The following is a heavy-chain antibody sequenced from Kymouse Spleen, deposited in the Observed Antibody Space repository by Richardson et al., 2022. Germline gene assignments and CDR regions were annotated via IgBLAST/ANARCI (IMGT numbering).Heavy chain of an antibody. V-gene: IGHV3-7*01. CDR1: GFTFSSYW. J-gene: IGHJ6*02. CDR3: ARDGKWELFYYYYGMDV. D-gene: IGHD1-26*01. CDR2: IKQDGSEK. Sequence: EVQLVESGGGLVQPGGSLRLSCAASGFTFSSYWMSWVRQAPGKGLEWVANIKQDGSEKYYVDSVKGRFTISRDNAKNSLYLQMNSLRAEDTAVYYCARDGKWELFYYYYGMDVWGQGTTVTVSS.